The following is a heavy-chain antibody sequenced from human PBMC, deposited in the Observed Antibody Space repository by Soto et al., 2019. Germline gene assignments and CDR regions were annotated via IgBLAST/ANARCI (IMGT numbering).Heavy chain of an antibody. J-gene: IGHJ6*02. D-gene: IGHD1-1*01. Sequence: PXGTLSLTCTVSGGSISSYYWSWMRQPPGKGLEWIGYIYYSGSTNYNPSLKSRVTISVDTSKNQFSLKLSSVTAADTAVYYCARGKTNYYYGMDVWGQGTTVTVSS. CDR1: GGSISSYY. V-gene: IGHV4-59*01. CDR2: IYYSGST. CDR3: ARGKTNYYYGMDV.